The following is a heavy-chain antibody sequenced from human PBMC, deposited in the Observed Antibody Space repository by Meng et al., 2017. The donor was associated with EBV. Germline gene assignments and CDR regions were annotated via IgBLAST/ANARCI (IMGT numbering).Heavy chain of an antibody. CDR2: INHSGST. CDR1: GGSFSGYY. D-gene: IGHD5-24*01. CDR3: ARGRWLQPGSYFDY. V-gene: IGHV4-34*01. Sequence: QVHRQQWGLGLLKPSDTLYLTCAVYGGSFSGYYWRWIRQPPGKGLEWIGEINHSGSTNYNPSLKSRVTISVETSKNQFSLKLSSVTAADTAVYYCARGRWLQPGSYFDYWGQGTLVTVSS. J-gene: IGHJ4*02.